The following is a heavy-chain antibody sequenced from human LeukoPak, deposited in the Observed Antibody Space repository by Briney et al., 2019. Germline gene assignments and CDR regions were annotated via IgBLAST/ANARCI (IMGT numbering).Heavy chain of an antibody. CDR3: ATVVVVAATDY. V-gene: IGHV3-30*03. Sequence: PGGSLRLSCAASGFTFSSYAMSWVRQAPGKGLEWVAVISYDGSNKYYADSVKGRFTISRDNSKNTLYLQMNSLRAEDTAVYYCATVVVVAATDYWGQGTLVTVSS. CDR2: ISYDGSNK. D-gene: IGHD2-15*01. CDR1: GFTFSSYA. J-gene: IGHJ4*02.